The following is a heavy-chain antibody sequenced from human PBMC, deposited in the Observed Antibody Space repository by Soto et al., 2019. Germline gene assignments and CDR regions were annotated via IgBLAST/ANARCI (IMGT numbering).Heavy chain of an antibody. CDR2: ISYDGSEK. Sequence: GGSLRLSCAASGFTFNTYGMHWVRQAPGKGLEWVAVISYDGSEKYYVDSVKGRLTISKDNSKNTLYLQMNSLRPEDTAVYYCAKSPDFYCSSPNYYKYYFDHWGQGTRVTVSS. J-gene: IGHJ4*02. CDR1: GFTFNTYG. D-gene: IGHD2-2*02. V-gene: IGHV3-30*18. CDR3: AKSPDFYCSSPNYYKYYFDH.